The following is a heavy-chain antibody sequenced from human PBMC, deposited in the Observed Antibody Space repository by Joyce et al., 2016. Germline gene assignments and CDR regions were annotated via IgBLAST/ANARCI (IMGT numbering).Heavy chain of an antibody. CDR1: GLSFGNIW. D-gene: IGHD6-25*01. V-gene: IGHV3-7*01. J-gene: IGHJ4*02. CDR2: INKDGSQK. CDR3: AAAGN. Sequence: EVQVVASGGDLAQPGGSLRISCSVSGLSFGNIWMPWVRQAPGKGLEWVATINKDGSQKYYVDSVKGRFTISRDNNRNSLSLQMDSLRVEDTALYYCAAAGNWGQGALVIVSS.